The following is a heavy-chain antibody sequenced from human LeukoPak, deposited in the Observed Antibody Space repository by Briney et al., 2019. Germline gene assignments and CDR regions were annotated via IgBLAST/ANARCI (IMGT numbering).Heavy chain of an antibody. Sequence: HSGGSLRLSCAASGFTFSSYAMSWVRQAPGKGLEWVSAISGSGGSTYYADSVKGRFTISRDNSKNTLYLQMNSLRAEDTAVYYCAKGETYYYDLLGYWGQGTLVTVSS. D-gene: IGHD3-22*01. J-gene: IGHJ4*02. CDR3: AKGETYYYDLLGY. V-gene: IGHV3-23*01. CDR2: ISGSGGST. CDR1: GFTFSSYA.